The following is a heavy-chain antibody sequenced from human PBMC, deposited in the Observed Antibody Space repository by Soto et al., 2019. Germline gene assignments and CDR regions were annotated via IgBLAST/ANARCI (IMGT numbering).Heavy chain of an antibody. Sequence: EVQLVESGGGLVKPGESLRLSCVASDSTFSSYSMNWVRQAPGRGLEWVSSISSRSSVIFYAESMRGRFTISRDNAKNSLYLQMNSLRAEDTAVYYCLSGGRGYTKDDTLDIWGQGTMVTVSS. D-gene: IGHD2-2*02. CDR1: DSTFSSYS. V-gene: IGHV3-21*01. CDR3: LSGGRGYTKDDTLDI. J-gene: IGHJ3*02. CDR2: ISSRSSVI.